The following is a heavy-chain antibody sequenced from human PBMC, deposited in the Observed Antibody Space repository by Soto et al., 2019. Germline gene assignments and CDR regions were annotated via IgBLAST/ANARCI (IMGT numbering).Heavy chain of an antibody. CDR2: IYPGDSDT. CDR1: GYSFTSYW. D-gene: IGHD2-2*01. V-gene: IGHV5-51*01. CDR3: ALVVPAAPDNYYYGMDV. Sequence: PGESLKISCKGSGYSFTSYWIGWVRQMPGKGLEWMGIIYPGDSDTRYSPSFQGQVTISADKSISTAYLQWSSLKASDTAMYYCALVVPAAPDNYYYGMDVWGQGTTVTVSS. J-gene: IGHJ6*02.